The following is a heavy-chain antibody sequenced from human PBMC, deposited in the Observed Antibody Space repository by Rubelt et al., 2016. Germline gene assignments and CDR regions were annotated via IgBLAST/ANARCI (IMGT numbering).Heavy chain of an antibody. J-gene: IGHJ4*02. CDR3: ARVGRRTGYVDY. V-gene: IGHV4-59*01. CDR1: GGSISSYY. CDR2: IYYSWST. Sequence: QVQLQESGPGLVKPSETLSLTCTVSGGSISSYYWSWIRQPPGKGLEWIGYIYYSWSTNYNPSRKSRVTISGDTSKNQVALKVVSVTAADTAVYYCARVGRRTGYVDYWGQGTLVTISS. D-gene: IGHD1-1*01.